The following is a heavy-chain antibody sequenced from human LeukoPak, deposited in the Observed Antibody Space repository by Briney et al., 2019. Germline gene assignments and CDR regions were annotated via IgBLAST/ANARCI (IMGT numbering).Heavy chain of an antibody. V-gene: IGHV1-69*02. J-gene: IGHJ4*02. Sequence: LVKDSCKASGYTFTGYYMHWVRQAPGQGLEWMGRIIPILGIANYAQKFQGRVTITADKSTSTAYMELSSLRSEDTAVYYCARSSDNWNYEIDYWGQGTLVTVSS. CDR1: GYTFTGYY. CDR3: ARSSDNWNYEIDY. D-gene: IGHD1-7*01. CDR2: IIPILGIA.